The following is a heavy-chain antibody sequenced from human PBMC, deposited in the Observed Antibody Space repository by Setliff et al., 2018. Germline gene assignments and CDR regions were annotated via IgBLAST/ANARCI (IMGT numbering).Heavy chain of an antibody. J-gene: IGHJ4*02. CDR2: IYHGGKT. Sequence: PSETLSLTCTVSGGSISSGVYYWGWIRQPPGKGLGWIGRIYHGGKTYYNTSLESRLTISVDTSKNQFSLKLRSVTAADTAVYYCARTATYRYFDSWGQGTLVTVSS. CDR1: GGSISSGVYY. D-gene: IGHD1-26*01. CDR3: ARTATYRYFDS. V-gene: IGHV4-39*01.